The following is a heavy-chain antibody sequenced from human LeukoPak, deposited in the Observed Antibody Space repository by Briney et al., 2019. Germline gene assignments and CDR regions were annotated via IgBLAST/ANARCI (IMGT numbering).Heavy chain of an antibody. CDR3: ARVADYGDYVGGDWIDP. CDR1: GASISRGSYY. D-gene: IGHD4-17*01. Sequence: SETLSLTCTVSGASISRGSYYWSWIRQPAGKGLEWIGRIYSTGSANYNPSLKSRVTMSVDTSENQFSLKLSSVTAADTAVYYCARVADYGDYVGGDWIDPWGQGTPVTVSS. V-gene: IGHV4-61*02. CDR2: IYSTGSA. J-gene: IGHJ5*02.